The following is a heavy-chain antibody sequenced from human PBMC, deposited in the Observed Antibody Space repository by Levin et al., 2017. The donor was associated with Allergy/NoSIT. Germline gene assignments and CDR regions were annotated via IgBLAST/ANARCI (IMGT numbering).Heavy chain of an antibody. V-gene: IGHV4-39*01. Sequence: KASETLSLTCTVSGGSISSSSYYWGWIRQPPGKGLEWIGSIYYSGSTYYNPSLKSRVTISVDTSKNQFSLKLSSVTAADTAVYYCARSHFDWLFFPNWFDPWGQGTLVTVSS. J-gene: IGHJ5*02. CDR1: GGSISSSSYY. CDR3: ARSHFDWLFFPNWFDP. CDR2: IYYSGST. D-gene: IGHD3-9*01.